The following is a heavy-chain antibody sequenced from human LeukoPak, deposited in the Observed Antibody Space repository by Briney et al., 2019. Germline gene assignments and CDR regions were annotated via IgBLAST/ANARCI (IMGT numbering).Heavy chain of an antibody. CDR2: ISWDGGST. CDR3: AKDMDGYNLPGY. Sequence: GGSLRLSCAASGFTFDDYTMHWVRQAPGKGLEWVSLISWDGGSTYYADSVKGRFTISRDNSKNSLYLQMNSLRTEDTALYYCAKDMDGYNLPGYWGQGTLVTVSS. CDR1: GFTFDDYT. V-gene: IGHV3-43*01. D-gene: IGHD5-24*01. J-gene: IGHJ4*02.